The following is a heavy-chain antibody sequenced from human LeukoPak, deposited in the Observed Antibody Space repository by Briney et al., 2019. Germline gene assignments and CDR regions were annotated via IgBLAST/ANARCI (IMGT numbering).Heavy chain of an antibody. V-gene: IGHV3-33*05. CDR2: ISPDGSGK. D-gene: IGHD6-13*01. Sequence: PGGSLRLSCAASGFTFSTYGMHWVRQAPGKGLEWVAVISPDGSGKQYVDSVKGRFTISRDNAKNSLYLQMNSLRAEDTAVYYCARQLAAAGRVDWGYWGLGTLVTVSS. J-gene: IGHJ4*02. CDR3: ARQLAAAGRVDWGY. CDR1: GFTFSTYG.